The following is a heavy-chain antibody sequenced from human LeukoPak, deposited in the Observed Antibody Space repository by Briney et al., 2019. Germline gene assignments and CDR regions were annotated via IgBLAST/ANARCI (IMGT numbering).Heavy chain of an antibody. CDR3: ARGGPFPSGSSSREYYLDY. D-gene: IGHD6-6*01. CDR2: RSIYNGNT. V-gene: IGHV1-18*01. Sequence: GASVKVSCKASGYDFINYGISWVRQAPGQGLEWMGWRSIYNGNTDYKLQGRVTMTTDTSTSTAYMEVGSLRSDDTAVYYCARGGPFPSGSSSREYYLDYWGQGTLVTVSS. CDR1: GYDFINYG. J-gene: IGHJ4*02.